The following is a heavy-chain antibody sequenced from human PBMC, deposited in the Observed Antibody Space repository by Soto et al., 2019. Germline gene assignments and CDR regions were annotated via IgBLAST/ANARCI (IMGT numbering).Heavy chain of an antibody. CDR1: GFSLSTTAVG. Sequence: QITLKESGPTLAKPTQTLTLTCTFSGFSLSTTAVGVGWIRQPPGRALEWLALIYWDDDKRYSPSLKSRLTITKDTSKKQVVLTMTNMDPVDTATYYCAHIAYAWVLGGFDYWGQGTLVTVSS. CDR3: AHIAYAWVLGGFDY. J-gene: IGHJ4*02. V-gene: IGHV2-5*02. D-gene: IGHD3-16*01. CDR2: IYWDDDK.